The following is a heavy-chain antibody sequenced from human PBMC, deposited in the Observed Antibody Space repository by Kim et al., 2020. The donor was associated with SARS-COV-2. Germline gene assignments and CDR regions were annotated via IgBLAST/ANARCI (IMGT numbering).Heavy chain of an antibody. J-gene: IGHJ4*02. CDR3: AKDETTYYGSGSYSYFDS. V-gene: IGHV3-23*01. D-gene: IGHD3-10*01. Sequence: KGPFTLSRDTSKNTLYLQMISLRAEDTAVYYCAKDETTYYGSGSYSYFDSWGQGTLVTVSS.